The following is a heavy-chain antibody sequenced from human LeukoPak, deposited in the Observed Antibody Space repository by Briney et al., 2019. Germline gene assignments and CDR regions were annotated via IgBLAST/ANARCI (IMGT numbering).Heavy chain of an antibody. CDR3: ARAQTVGIFGVAYAYMDV. J-gene: IGHJ6*03. D-gene: IGHD3-3*01. V-gene: IGHV4-31*03. CDR1: SGSLSIGGYY. CDR2: IYYSGST. Sequence: SQTLSLTCTVSSGSLSIGGYYWSWIRQHPGKGLEWIGYIYYSGSTYYNPSLKSRVTISVDTSKNQFSLKLSSVTAADTAVYYCARAQTVGIFGVAYAYMDVWGKGTTVTVSS.